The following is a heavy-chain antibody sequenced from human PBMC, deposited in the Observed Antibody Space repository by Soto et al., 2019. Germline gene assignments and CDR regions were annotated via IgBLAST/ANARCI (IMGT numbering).Heavy chain of an antibody. V-gene: IGHV4-59*08. D-gene: IGHD4-17*01. Sequence: ETLSLTCTVSGGSISSYYWSWIRQPPGKGLERIGDIYYNGNTNYNPSHKSRVTISVDTSKNQFSLKLSSVTAADTAVYYCARLSYGDQDYYYYYMDVWGKGTTVTVSS. CDR3: ARLSYGDQDYYYYYMDV. CDR1: GGSISSYY. J-gene: IGHJ6*03. CDR2: IYYNGNT.